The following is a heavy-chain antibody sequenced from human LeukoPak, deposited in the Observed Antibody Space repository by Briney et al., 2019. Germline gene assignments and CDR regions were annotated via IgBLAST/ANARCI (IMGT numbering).Heavy chain of an antibody. D-gene: IGHD3-22*01. V-gene: IGHV1-46*01. CDR2: INPSGGST. CDR3: ARATPYYYDSSGYYNIDY. CDR1: GYTFTSYY. Sequence: ASVKVSCKASGYTFTSYYMHWVRQAPGQGLEWMGIINPSGGSTSYAQKFQGRVTMTRDTSTSTVYMEPSSLRSEDTAVYYCARATPYYYDSSGYYNIDYWGQGTLVTVSS. J-gene: IGHJ4*02.